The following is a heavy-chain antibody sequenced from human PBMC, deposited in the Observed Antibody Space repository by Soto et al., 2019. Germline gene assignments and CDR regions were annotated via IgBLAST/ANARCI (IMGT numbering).Heavy chain of an antibody. CDR3: ARARIIPLGGLVVFDY. CDR1: AGSISRGGYY. CDR2: IYYTGNT. Sequence: QVQLQESGPGLVKPSQTLSLTCTVSAGSISRGGYYWSWIRQHPAKCLEWIGHIYYTGNTYYKPSLRGRATRSVGPSMRQFSRDLTSVTAADTAVYYCARARIIPLGGLVVFDYWGLGSRVTVSS. V-gene: IGHV4-31*03. D-gene: IGHD3-16*01. J-gene: IGHJ4*02.